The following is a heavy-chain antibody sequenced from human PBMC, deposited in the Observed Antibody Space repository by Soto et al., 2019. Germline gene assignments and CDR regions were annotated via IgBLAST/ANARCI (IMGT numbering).Heavy chain of an antibody. CDR3: AREGPGEDAGHSTYYFDY. D-gene: IGHD5-18*01. V-gene: IGHV1-69*01. CDR1: GGTFSSYA. Sequence: QVQLVQSGAEVKKPGSSVKVSCKASGGTFSSYAISWVRQAPGQGLEWMGGIIPIFGTANYAQKFQGRVTITADESTSTAYMELSSLRSEDTAVYYCAREGPGEDAGHSTYYFDYWGQGTLVTVSS. CDR2: IIPIFGTA. J-gene: IGHJ4*02.